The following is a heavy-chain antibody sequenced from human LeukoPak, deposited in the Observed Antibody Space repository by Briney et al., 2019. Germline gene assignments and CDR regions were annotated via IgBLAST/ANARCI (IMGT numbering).Heavy chain of an antibody. CDR2: IYYSGRT. Sequence: SETLSLTCTVSGGSISNYYWSWIRQPPEKGLEWIGYIYYSGRTNYNPSLKRQVTISVDTSKHQFSLKLSSVTAADTAVYYCARGIGDSSGYYYSGFDYWGQGTLVTVSS. D-gene: IGHD3-22*01. CDR3: ARGIGDSSGYYYSGFDY. V-gene: IGHV4-59*01. J-gene: IGHJ4*02. CDR1: GGSISNYY.